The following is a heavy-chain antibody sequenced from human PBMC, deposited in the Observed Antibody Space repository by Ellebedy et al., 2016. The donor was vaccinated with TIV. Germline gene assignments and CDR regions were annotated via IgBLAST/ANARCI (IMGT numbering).Heavy chain of an antibody. CDR1: GGSISSTNW. V-gene: IGHV4-4*02. D-gene: IGHD3-9*01. CDR3: ARDSTAYYYFDD. J-gene: IGHJ4*02. CDR2: VLHTGRT. Sequence: MPSETLSLTCAVSGGSISSTNWWSWVRQPPGKGLEWIGQVLHTGRTNYNPTLKSRVTISLDKSKNQFSLKLSSVTAADTAMYYCARDSTAYYYFDDWGQGTLVTVSS.